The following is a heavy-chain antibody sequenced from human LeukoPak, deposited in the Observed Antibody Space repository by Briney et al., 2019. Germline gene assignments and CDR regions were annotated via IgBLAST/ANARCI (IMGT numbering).Heavy chain of an antibody. CDR1: GFTFSNYG. V-gene: IGHV3-30*02. Sequence: GGSLRLSCAASGFTFSNYGMYWVRQAPGKGLEWVAFVRYDGSDKYYVDSVRGRFTISRDNSKDALYLQMNSMEAEDTALYFRVKDLGGLYSSDYWGDGTLVTVSS. CDR2: VRYDGSDK. D-gene: IGHD3/OR15-3a*01. CDR3: VKDLGGLYSSDY. J-gene: IGHJ4*01.